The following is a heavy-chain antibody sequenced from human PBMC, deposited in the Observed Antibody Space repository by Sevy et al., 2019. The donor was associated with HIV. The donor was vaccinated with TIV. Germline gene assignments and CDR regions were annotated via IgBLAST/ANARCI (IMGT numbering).Heavy chain of an antibody. D-gene: IGHD6-13*01. CDR1: GFTFGTYA. V-gene: IGHV3-7*01. CDR2: ISQGGSEE. Sequence: GGSLRLSCAASGFTFGTYAMSWVRQAPGKGLEWVATISQGGSEEYYVDSVKGRFTISRDNAKNSLYLQMNSLSAVDTAVYFCARFVSLGYWGQGTLVTVSS. J-gene: IGHJ4*02. CDR3: ARFVSLGY.